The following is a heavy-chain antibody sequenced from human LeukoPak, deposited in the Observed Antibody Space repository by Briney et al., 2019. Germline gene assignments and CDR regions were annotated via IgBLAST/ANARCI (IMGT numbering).Heavy chain of an antibody. CDR1: GGTFSSYA. D-gene: IGHD3-22*01. J-gene: IGHJ4*02. V-gene: IGHV7-4-1*02. CDR2: INTNTGNP. Sequence: ASVKVSCKASGGTFSSYAISWVRQAPGQGLEWMGWINTNTGNPTYAQGFTGRFVFSLDTSVSTAYLQISSLKAEDTAVYYCARHTPKTYYYDSSGYNDYWGQGTLVTVPS. CDR3: ARHTPKTYYYDSSGYNDY.